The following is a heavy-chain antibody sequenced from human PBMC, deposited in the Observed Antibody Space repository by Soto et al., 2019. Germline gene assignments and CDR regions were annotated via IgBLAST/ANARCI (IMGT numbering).Heavy chain of an antibody. D-gene: IGHD3-9*01. V-gene: IGHV4-34*01. Sequence: SETLSLTCAVSGGSFSSGGYSWSWIRQPPGKGLEWIGEINHSGSTNYNPSLKSRVTISVDTSKNQFSLKLSSVTAADTAVYYYTRIRELRYYDWLYYYSGMDVRGQGTTVTVSS. CDR1: GGSFSSGGYS. J-gene: IGHJ6*02. CDR2: INHSGST. CDR3: TRIRELRYYDWLYYYSGMDV.